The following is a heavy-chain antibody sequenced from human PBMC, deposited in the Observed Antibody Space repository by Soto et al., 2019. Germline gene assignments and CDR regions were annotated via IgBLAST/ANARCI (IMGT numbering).Heavy chain of an antibody. J-gene: IGHJ4*02. CDR3: ARVAGLVAVAGHLDY. CDR1: GGTFSSYA. CDR2: IIPIFGTA. V-gene: IGHV1-69*13. Sequence: SVKVSCKASGGTFSSYAISWVRQAPGQGLEWMGGIIPIFGTANYAQKFQGRVTITADESTSTAYMELSSLRSEDTAVYYCARVAGLVAVAGHLDYWGQGXLVTVYS. D-gene: IGHD6-19*01.